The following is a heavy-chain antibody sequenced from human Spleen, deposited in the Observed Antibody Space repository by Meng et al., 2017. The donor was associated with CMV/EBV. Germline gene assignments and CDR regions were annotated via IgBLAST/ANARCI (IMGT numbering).Heavy chain of an antibody. J-gene: IGHJ4*02. V-gene: IGHV4-39*01. CDR2: IYYSGST. Sequence: SETLSLTCTVSGGSISSSSYYWGWIRQPPGKGLEWIGSIYYSGSTYYNPSLKSRVTISVDTSKNQFSLKLSSVTAADTAVYYCARGPDSGSYLWGENFDYWGQGTLVTVSS. D-gene: IGHD1-26*01. CDR1: GGSISSSSYY. CDR3: ARGPDSGSYLWGENFDY.